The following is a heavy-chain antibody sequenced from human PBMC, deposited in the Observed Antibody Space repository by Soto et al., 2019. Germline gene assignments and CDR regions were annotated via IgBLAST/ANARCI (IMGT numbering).Heavy chain of an antibody. D-gene: IGHD6-19*01. J-gene: IGHJ3*02. V-gene: IGHV3-7*03. CDR3: AREGIAVAANDAFDI. CDR2: IKQDGSEK. Sequence: HPGGSLRLSCAASGFTFSSYWMSWVRQAPGKGLEWVANIKQDGSEKYYVDSVKGRFTISRDNAKNSLYLQMNSLRAEDTAVYYCAREGIAVAANDAFDIWGQGTMVTVSS. CDR1: GFTFSSYW.